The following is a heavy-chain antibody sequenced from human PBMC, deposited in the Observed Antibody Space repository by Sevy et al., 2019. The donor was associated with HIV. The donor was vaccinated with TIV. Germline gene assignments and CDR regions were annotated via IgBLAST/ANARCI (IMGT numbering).Heavy chain of an antibody. D-gene: IGHD2-2*01. CDR3: ARDRTGGGLYYYYYYGMDV. CDR1: GFTFSSYA. CDR2: ISYDGSNK. Sequence: GGSLRLSCAASGFTFSSYAIHWVRQAPGKGLEWVAVISYDGSNKYYADSVKGRFTISRDNSKNTLYLQMNSLRAEDTAVYYCARDRTGGGLYYYYYYGMDVWGQGTTVTVSS. V-gene: IGHV3-30-3*01. J-gene: IGHJ6*02.